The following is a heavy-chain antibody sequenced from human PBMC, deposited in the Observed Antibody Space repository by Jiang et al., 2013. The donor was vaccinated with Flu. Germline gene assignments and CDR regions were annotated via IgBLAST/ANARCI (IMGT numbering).Heavy chain of an antibody. Sequence: TCAVSGGSISSGGYSWSWIRQPPGKGLEWIGYIYHSGSTYYNPSLKSRVTISVDRSKNQFSLKLSSVTAADTAVYYCARGEGSQRVRGVIPYGMDVWGQGTTVTVSS. V-gene: IGHV4-30-2*01. J-gene: IGHJ6*02. CDR1: GGSISSGGYS. D-gene: IGHD3-10*01. CDR2: IYHSGST. CDR3: ARGEGSQRVRGVIPYGMDV.